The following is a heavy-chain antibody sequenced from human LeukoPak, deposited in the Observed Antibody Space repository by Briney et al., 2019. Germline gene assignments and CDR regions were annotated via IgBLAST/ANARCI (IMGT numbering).Heavy chain of an antibody. J-gene: IGHJ5*02. CDR1: GGTFSSYE. D-gene: IGHD6-13*01. CDR3: ARQGSSSWYSNWFDP. CDR2: INPNSGGT. Sequence: GASVKVSYKASGGTFSSYEISWVRQAPGQGLEWMGWINPNSGGTNYAQKFRGRVTMTRDTSISTAYMELSRLRSDDTAVYYCARQGSSSWYSNWFDPWGQGTLVTVSS. V-gene: IGHV1-2*02.